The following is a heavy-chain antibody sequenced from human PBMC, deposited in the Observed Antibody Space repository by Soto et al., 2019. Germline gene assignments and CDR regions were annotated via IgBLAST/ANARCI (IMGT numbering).Heavy chain of an antibody. V-gene: IGHV1-69*13. CDR3: AREVSGVVADKDAFDI. D-gene: IGHD2-15*01. J-gene: IGHJ3*02. CDR2: IIPIFGTA. CDR1: GGTFSSYA. Sequence: GASVKVSCKASGGTFSSYAISWVRQAPGQGLEWMGGIIPIFGTANYAQKFQGRVTITADESTSTAYMELSSLRSEDTAVYYCAREVSGVVADKDAFDIWGQGTMVTVS.